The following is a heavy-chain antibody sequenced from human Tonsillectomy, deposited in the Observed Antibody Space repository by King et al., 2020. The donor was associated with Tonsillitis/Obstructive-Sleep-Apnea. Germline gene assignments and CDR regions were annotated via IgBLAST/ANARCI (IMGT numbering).Heavy chain of an antibody. J-gene: IGHJ5*02. CDR2: IYYTGGT. V-gene: IGHV4-31*03. Sequence: QLQESGPGLVKPSQTLSLTCTVTGGSISIDNYYWTWIRQRSGKGLEWIGYIYYTGGTYYNPSLKSRVTMSADTSQNHFSLNLASVTAADTAVYYCARDRISNTGSYSRFDPWGQGTLVTVSS. CDR3: ARDRISNTGSYSRFDP. D-gene: IGHD1-26*01. CDR1: GGSISIDNYY.